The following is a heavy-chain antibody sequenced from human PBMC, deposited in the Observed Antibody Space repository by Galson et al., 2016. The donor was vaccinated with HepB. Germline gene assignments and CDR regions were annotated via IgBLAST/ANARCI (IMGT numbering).Heavy chain of an antibody. Sequence: LRLSCAASGFTFSFYAIHWVRQAPGKGLEWIGNIYSNGTSIHNPSLKSRVTISIHTSRNEFSLGLSSVTAADTAVYYCARVRRYNKSPGHYFYYIDVWGKGTTVTVSS. D-gene: IGHD1-14*01. CDR3: ARVRRYNKSPGHYFYYIDV. CDR1: GFTFSFYA. J-gene: IGHJ6*03. CDR2: IYSNGTS. V-gene: IGHV4-59*01.